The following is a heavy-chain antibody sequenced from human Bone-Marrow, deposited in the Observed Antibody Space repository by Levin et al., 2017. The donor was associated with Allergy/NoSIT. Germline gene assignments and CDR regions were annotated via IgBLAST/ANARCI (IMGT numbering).Heavy chain of an antibody. Sequence: PGGSLRLSCAASGFTFSSYAMHWVRQAPGKGLEWVAVISYDGSNKYYADSVKGRFTISRDNSKNTLYLQMNSLRAEDTAVYYCARESNLRGSSWDWYFDLWGRGTLVTVSS. CDR3: ARESNLRGSSWDWYFDL. D-gene: IGHD6-13*01. CDR1: GFTFSSYA. V-gene: IGHV3-30-3*01. J-gene: IGHJ2*01. CDR2: ISYDGSNK.